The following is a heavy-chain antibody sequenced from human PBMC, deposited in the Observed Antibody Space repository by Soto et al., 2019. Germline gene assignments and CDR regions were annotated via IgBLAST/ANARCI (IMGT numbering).Heavy chain of an antibody. Sequence: QVQLQESGPGLVKPSEALSLTCTVSGGSITSYYWSWVRQPPGKGLEWIGYIFYRGTTNYNPSLKRRVAISADPPNNQFALKLSSVTAADTAVYYCAREADDTYDSGDVPHYYYYCYMDVWGKGTTVTVSS. CDR3: AREADDTYDSGDVPHYYYYCYMDV. CDR2: IFYRGTT. CDR1: GGSITSYY. J-gene: IGHJ6*03. V-gene: IGHV4-59*12. D-gene: IGHD3-22*01.